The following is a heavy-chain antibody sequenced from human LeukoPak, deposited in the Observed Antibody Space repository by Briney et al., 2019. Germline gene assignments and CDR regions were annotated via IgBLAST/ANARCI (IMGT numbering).Heavy chain of an antibody. Sequence: PGGSLRLSCAASGFTFTGYYMHWVRQAPGQGLEWMGWINPNSGGTNYAQKFQGRVTMTRDTSISTAYMELSRLRSDDTAVYYCARDAGGYSYGPNWFDPWGQGTLVTVSS. V-gene: IGHV1-2*02. CDR3: ARDAGGYSYGPNWFDP. J-gene: IGHJ5*02. CDR1: GFTFTGYY. D-gene: IGHD5-18*01. CDR2: INPNSGGT.